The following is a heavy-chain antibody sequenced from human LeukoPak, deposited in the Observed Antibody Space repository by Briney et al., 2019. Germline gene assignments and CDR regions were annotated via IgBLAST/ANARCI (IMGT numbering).Heavy chain of an antibody. D-gene: IGHD3-22*01. CDR2: ISYDGSNK. V-gene: IGHV3-30-3*01. CDR1: GFTFSSYA. J-gene: IGHJ4*02. CDR3: ARDEGDYYDSSGYYTFDY. Sequence: PGGPLRLSCAASGFTFSSYAMHWVRQAPGKGLEWVAVISYDGSNKYHADSVKGRFTISRDNSKNTLYLQMNSLRAEDTAVYYCARDEGDYYDSSGYYTFDYWGQGTLVTVSS.